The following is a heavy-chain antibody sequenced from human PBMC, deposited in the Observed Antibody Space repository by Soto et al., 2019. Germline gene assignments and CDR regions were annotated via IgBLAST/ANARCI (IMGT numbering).Heavy chain of an antibody. Sequence: ASDCLSLTCNVSGGSFSIDHWGWIRQAPGKGLEWIGKINNSGITNYNPSLKSRATISVDTSKNQFSLKLTSVTAADTAVYYCARDRPWDCSSSNYCYYYGLDVWGQGTTVTVSS. CDR1: GGSFSIDH. CDR3: ARDRPWDCSSSNYCYYYGLDV. CDR2: INNSGIT. D-gene: IGHD2-2*01. V-gene: IGHV4-59*01. J-gene: IGHJ6*02.